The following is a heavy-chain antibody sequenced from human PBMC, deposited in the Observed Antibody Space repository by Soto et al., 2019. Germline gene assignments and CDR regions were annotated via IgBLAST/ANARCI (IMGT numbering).Heavy chain of an antibody. CDR2: IYPGDSDT. CDR1: GYSFTSYW. Sequence: PGESLKISCKGSGYSFTSYWIGWVRQMPGKGLEWMGIIYPGDSDTRYSPSFQGQVTISADKSISTAYLQWSSLKASDTAMYYCASGGMGRGWYHTRATNSGMDVWGQGTTVTVSS. J-gene: IGHJ6*02. V-gene: IGHV5-51*01. D-gene: IGHD6-19*01. CDR3: ASGGMGRGWYHTRATNSGMDV.